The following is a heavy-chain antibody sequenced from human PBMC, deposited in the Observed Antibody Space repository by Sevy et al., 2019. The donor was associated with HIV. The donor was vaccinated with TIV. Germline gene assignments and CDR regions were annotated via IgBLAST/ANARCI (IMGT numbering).Heavy chain of an antibody. V-gene: IGHV3-13*01. Sequence: GGSLRLSCAASGFTFSSYDMHWVRQATGKGLEWVSAIGTAGDTYYPGSVKGRVTISRENAKNSLYLQMNSLRAGDTAVYYWARARYYDSSGYYTYYFDYWGQGTLVTVSS. CDR2: IGTAGDT. CDR3: ARARYYDSSGYYTYYFDY. D-gene: IGHD3-22*01. J-gene: IGHJ4*02. CDR1: GFTFSSYD.